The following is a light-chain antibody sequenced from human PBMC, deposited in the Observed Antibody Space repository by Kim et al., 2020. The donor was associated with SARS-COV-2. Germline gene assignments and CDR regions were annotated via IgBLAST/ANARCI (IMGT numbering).Light chain of an antibody. V-gene: IGLV3-19*01. CDR3: NSRDSNDNVV. J-gene: IGLJ2*01. CDR1: SLRSYY. CDR2: GKN. Sequence: SSELTQDPAVSVALGQTVRITCQGDSLRSYYATWYQQKPGQAPILVIYGKNNRPSGIPDRFSGSSSGNTASLTITGTQAGDGADYYCNSRDSNDNVVFAG.